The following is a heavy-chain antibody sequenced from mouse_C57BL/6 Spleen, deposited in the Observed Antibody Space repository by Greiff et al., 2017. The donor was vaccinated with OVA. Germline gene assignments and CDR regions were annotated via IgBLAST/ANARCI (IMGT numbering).Heavy chain of an antibody. V-gene: IGHV10-1*01. J-gene: IGHJ4*01. CDR2: IRSKSNNYAT. D-gene: IGHD2-3*01. CDR3: VRIYDGYYGGYAMDY. CDR1: GFSFNTYA. Sequence: EVKLEESGGGLVQPKGSLKLSCAASGFSFNTYAMNWVRQAPGKGLEWVARIRSKSNNYATYYADSVKDRFTISRDDSESMLYLQMNNLKTEDTAMYYCVRIYDGYYGGYAMDYWGQGTSVTVSS.